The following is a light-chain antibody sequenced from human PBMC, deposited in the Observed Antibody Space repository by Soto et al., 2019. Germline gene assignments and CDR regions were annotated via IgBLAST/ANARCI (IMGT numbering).Light chain of an antibody. CDR2: DVT. Sequence: QSALTQPASVSGSPGQSITISCTGTSSDVGDNNYVSWYQQHPGKAPKLMIYDVTHRPSGISNRCSGSKSCNTASLTISGLQAEDEADYYCSSYTSSSTLYVFGTGTKLTVL. J-gene: IGLJ1*01. CDR1: SSDVGDNNY. V-gene: IGLV2-14*01. CDR3: SSYTSSSTLYV.